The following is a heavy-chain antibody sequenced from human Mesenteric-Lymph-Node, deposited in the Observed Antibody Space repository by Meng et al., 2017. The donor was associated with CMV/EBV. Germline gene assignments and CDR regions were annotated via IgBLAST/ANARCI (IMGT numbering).Heavy chain of an antibody. Sequence: SGFHFDDYAMTWVRQVQGKGLEWVSRINWNGGSTGYADSVEGRFTISRDSAKNSLYVQMNSLRVEDTALYYCARGPESRSSNWYFDLWGRGTLVTVSS. CDR2: INWNGGST. J-gene: IGHJ2*01. V-gene: IGHV3-20*03. CDR3: ARGPESRSSNWYFDL. D-gene: IGHD6-13*01. CDR1: GFHFDDYA.